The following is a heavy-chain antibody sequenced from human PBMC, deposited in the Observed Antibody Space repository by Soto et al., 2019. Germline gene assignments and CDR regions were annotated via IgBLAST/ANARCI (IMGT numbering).Heavy chain of an antibody. CDR1: GGTFSSYA. Sequence: QVQLVQSGAEVKKPGSSVKVSCKASGGTFSSYAISWVRQAPGQGLEWMGGIIPIFGTANYAQTFQGRVTITADEATSTAYMELSSLRSEDPAVYYCARYPYCISTSCMGDWFDPWGQGTLVTVSS. D-gene: IGHD2-2*01. J-gene: IGHJ5*02. CDR3: ARYPYCISTSCMGDWFDP. V-gene: IGHV1-69*12. CDR2: IIPIFGTA.